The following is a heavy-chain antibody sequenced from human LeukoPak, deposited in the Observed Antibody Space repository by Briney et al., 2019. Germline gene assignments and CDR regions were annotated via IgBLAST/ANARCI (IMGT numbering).Heavy chain of an antibody. Sequence: GGSLRLSCAASGFTVSSNYMSWVRQAPGKGLEWVSGIYSGGNTYYADSVKGRFTISRDNSKNTLYLQMNSLRAEDTAVYYCARGSDYYGSGSRFDYWGQGILVTVSS. D-gene: IGHD3-10*01. J-gene: IGHJ4*02. CDR3: ARGSDYYGSGSRFDY. V-gene: IGHV3-66*01. CDR1: GFTVSSNY. CDR2: IYSGGNT.